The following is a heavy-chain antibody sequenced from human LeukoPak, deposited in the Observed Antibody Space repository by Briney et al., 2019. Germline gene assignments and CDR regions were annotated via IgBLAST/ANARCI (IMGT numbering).Heavy chain of an antibody. D-gene: IGHD3-22*01. V-gene: IGHV4-4*07. J-gene: IGHJ4*02. Sequence: SETLSLTCTVSGGSFSTYYWSWIRQPAGKGLERIGRIYTSGSTNYNPSLKSRVTMSVDTSKNQFSLKLSSVTAADTAVYYCARDTYYYDSSGYWADYWGQGTLVTVSS. CDR1: GGSFSTYY. CDR2: IYTSGST. CDR3: ARDTYYYDSSGYWADY.